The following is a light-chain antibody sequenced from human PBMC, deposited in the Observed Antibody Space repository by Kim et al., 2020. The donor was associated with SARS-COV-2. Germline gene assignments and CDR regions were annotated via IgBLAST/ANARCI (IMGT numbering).Light chain of an antibody. Sequence: ASLGDSVTVTCRTSQRVLTFLNWYQQKPRKAPKLLIFAASSLQSGVPSRFCGSGSGTDFTLTINSLQAEDFATYYCQQGYNIPRTFGQGTKVDIK. CDR2: AAS. CDR1: QRVLTF. J-gene: IGKJ1*01. CDR3: QQGYNIPRT. V-gene: IGKV1-39*01.